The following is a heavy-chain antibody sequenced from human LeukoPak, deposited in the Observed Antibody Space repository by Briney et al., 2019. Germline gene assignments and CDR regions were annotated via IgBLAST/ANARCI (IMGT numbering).Heavy chain of an antibody. CDR3: ASGRSWGSYRYIGY. V-gene: IGHV4-38-2*02. CDR2: IYHSGST. Sequence: SETLSLTCTVSGYSISSGYYWGWIRQPPGNGLEWIGSIYHSGSTYYNPSLKSRVTISVDTSKNQFSLKLSSVTAADTAVYYCASGRSWGSYRYIGYWGQGTLVTVSS. J-gene: IGHJ4*02. D-gene: IGHD3-16*02. CDR1: GYSISSGYY.